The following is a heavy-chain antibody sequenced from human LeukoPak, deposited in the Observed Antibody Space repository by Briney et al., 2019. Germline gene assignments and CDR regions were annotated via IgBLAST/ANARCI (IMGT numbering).Heavy chain of an antibody. CDR3: ARDQDYCFTY. Sequence: GGSLRLSCAASGFTFSSYSMNWVRQAPGKGPEWISWITGSGTDIIYADSVKGRFTISRDNAKNSLYLQMNSLRAEDTAMYYCARDQDYCFTYWGQGTLVTVSS. CDR1: GFTFSSYS. D-gene: IGHD2/OR15-2a*01. CDR2: ITGSGTDI. J-gene: IGHJ4*02. V-gene: IGHV3-48*01.